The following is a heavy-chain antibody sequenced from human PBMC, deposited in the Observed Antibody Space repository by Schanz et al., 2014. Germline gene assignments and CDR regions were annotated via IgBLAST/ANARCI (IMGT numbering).Heavy chain of an antibody. V-gene: IGHV3-13*01. Sequence: EGQLLESGGGLIQPGGSLRLSCEASEFTFSSYKMNWVRQGTGKGLEWVSTIGYLGDTYYPDSVKGRFTVSRDNAKNTLYLQMNSLRAEDTAVYYCARANYRRKINFDYWGRGTLVTVSS. CDR1: EFTFSSYK. CDR2: IGYLGDT. D-gene: IGHD3-10*01. J-gene: IGHJ4*02. CDR3: ARANYRRKINFDY.